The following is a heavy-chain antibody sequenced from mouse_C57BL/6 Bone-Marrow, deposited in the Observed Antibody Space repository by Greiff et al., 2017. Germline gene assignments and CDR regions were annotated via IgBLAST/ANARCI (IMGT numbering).Heavy chain of an antibody. V-gene: IGHV5-16*01. Sequence: EVQLMESEGGLVQPGSSMKLSCTASGFTFSDYYMAWVRQVPEKGLEWVANINYDGSSTYYLDSLKSRFIFSRDTAKNILYLQMSSLKSEDTATYYCARDGGYYAMDYWGQGTSVTVSS. CDR1: GFTFSDYY. CDR3: ARDGGYYAMDY. J-gene: IGHJ4*01. CDR2: INYDGSST.